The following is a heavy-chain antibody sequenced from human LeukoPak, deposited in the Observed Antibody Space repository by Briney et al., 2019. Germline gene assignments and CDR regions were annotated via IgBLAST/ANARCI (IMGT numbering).Heavy chain of an antibody. Sequence: ASVKVSCKASGYTFSAYYIHWMRQAPGQGLEWMGWLNPNSGGTNYAQKFRGRVTMTRDTSISTANMELTSLRSDDTAVYYCARPQDHGGNVENFDIWGQGTLVTVSS. CDR2: LNPNSGGT. D-gene: IGHD4-23*01. CDR3: ARPQDHGGNVENFDI. J-gene: IGHJ3*02. CDR1: GYTFSAYY. V-gene: IGHV1-2*02.